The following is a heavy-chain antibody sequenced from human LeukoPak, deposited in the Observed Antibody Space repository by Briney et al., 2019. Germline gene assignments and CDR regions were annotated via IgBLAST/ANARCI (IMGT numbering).Heavy chain of an antibody. J-gene: IGHJ4*02. CDR2: ISSDGSKT. D-gene: IGHD3-10*01. CDR3: ARDSTYWYDSGSSGPHYFDN. V-gene: IGHV3-30*01. Sequence: AGGSLRLSCAASGFIFSNYAMHWVRQAPGKGLEWVALISSDGSKTYHADSVKGRFSISRDNSKNTLYPQLNSLRAEDTSVYYCARDSTYWYDSGSSGPHYFDNWGQETLVTVSS. CDR1: GFIFSNYA.